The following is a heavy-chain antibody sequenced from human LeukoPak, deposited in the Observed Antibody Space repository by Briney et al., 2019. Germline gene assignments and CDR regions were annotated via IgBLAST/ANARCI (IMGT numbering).Heavy chain of an antibody. D-gene: IGHD2-2*01. CDR2: IRYDGSNK. V-gene: IGHV3-30*02. J-gene: IGHJ4*02. Sequence: GGSLRLSCAASGLTFSSYGMHWVRQAPGKGLEWVAFIRYDGSNKYYADSVKGRFTISRDNSKNTLYLQMNSLRAEDTAVYYCAKDRRVPAAIFAYWGQGTLVTVSS. CDR3: AKDRRVPAAIFAY. CDR1: GLTFSSYG.